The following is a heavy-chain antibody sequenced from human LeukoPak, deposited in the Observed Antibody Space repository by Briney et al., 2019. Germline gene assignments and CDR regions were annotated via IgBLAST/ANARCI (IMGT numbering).Heavy chain of an antibody. CDR1: GDSISSYH. V-gene: IGHV4-59*01. CDR3: ARGRQYLNPFDS. CDR2: ISYTGTT. D-gene: IGHD2/OR15-2a*01. Sequence: SETLSLTCTVSGDSISSYHWNWIRQPPGKGLEYIGHISYTGTTNYNPSLKSRVTISLDTSKNQFSLKLNSVTAADTAVYYCARGRQYLNPFDSWGQRTMVADSS. J-gene: IGHJ4*02.